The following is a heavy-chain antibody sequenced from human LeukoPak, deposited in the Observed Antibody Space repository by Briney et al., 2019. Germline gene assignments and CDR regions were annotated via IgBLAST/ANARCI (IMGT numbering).Heavy chain of an antibody. D-gene: IGHD6-25*01. CDR3: ARAGGVKTAALDLDY. CDR2: IIPILGIA. V-gene: IGHV1-69*04. J-gene: IGHJ4*02. Sequence: ASVKVSCKASGGTFSSYAFSWVRQAPGQGLEWMGRIIPILGIANYAQKFQGRVTITADKSTSTAYMELSSLRSEDTAVYYCARAGGVKTAALDLDYWGQGTLVTVSS. CDR1: GGTFSSYA.